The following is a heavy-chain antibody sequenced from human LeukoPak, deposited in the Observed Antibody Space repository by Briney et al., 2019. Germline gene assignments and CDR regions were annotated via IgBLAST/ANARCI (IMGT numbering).Heavy chain of an antibody. J-gene: IGHJ1*01. D-gene: IGHD4/OR15-4a*01. Sequence: GGSLRLSCAASGFTFSSYGMHWVRQAPGKGLECVAVISYDGSNKYYADSVTGRFTISRDNSKNTLYLQMSSLRAEDTAVYYCAKKSNGLWWQPSTNEYFQHWGQGTLVTVSS. CDR3: AKKSNGLWWQPSTNEYFQH. CDR2: ISYDGSNK. CDR1: GFTFSSYG. V-gene: IGHV3-30*18.